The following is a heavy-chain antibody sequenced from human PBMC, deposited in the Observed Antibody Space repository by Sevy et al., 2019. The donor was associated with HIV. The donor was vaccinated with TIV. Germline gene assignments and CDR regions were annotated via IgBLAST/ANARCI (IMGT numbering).Heavy chain of an antibody. CDR2: ISGSGRYT. Sequence: GGSLRLSCAASGFTFSTYAMNWVRQAPGKGLEWVSSISGSGRYTYYADSVEGRFTISRDSSKNTLYLQMNSLRADDTAVYYCAKGFCSGGSCPMDYYYYGMDVWGQWTTVTVSS. V-gene: IGHV3-23*01. J-gene: IGHJ6*02. CDR1: GFTFSTYA. D-gene: IGHD2-15*01. CDR3: AKGFCSGGSCPMDYYYYGMDV.